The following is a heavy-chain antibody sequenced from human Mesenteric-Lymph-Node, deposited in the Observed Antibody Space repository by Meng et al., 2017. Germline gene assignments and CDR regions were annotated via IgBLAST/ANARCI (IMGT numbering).Heavy chain of an antibody. J-gene: IGHJ4*02. V-gene: IGHV3-21*01. Sequence: GESLKISCAASGFSFSTYTFNWVRQAPGKGLEWVSSITSSSSYIYYADSVKGRFTISRDNAKSSLYLQMNSLRAEDTAVYYCARAASFDYWGQGTLVTVSS. CDR3: ARAASFDY. CDR2: ITSSSSYI. CDR1: GFSFSTYT.